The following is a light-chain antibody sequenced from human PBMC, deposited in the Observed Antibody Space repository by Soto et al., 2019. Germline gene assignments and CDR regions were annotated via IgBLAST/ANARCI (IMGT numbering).Light chain of an antibody. CDR2: DAS. CDR3: QQYDNLLALT. V-gene: IGKV1-33*01. Sequence: DIQMTQSPSSLSASVGDRVTIACQASQDISKYLNWYQFRPGQAPKLLIYDASNLQTGVPSRFRGSGSETHFTLTITSLQPEDVATYYCQQYDNLLALTFGGGTRVDIK. J-gene: IGKJ4*01. CDR1: QDISKY.